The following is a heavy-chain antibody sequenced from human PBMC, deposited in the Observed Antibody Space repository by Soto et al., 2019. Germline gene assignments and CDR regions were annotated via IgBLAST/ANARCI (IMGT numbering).Heavy chain of an antibody. CDR1: GFTFSSYA. Sequence: GGSLRLSCAASGFTFSSYAMSWVRQAPGKGLEWVSAISGSGGSTYYADSVKGRFTISRDNSKNTLYLQMNSLRAEDTAVYYCAKDAHSSGWCVGFRYYYYGMDVWGQGTTVTVSS. V-gene: IGHV3-23*01. CDR3: AKDAHSSGWCVGFRYYYYGMDV. CDR2: ISGSGGST. D-gene: IGHD6-19*01. J-gene: IGHJ6*02.